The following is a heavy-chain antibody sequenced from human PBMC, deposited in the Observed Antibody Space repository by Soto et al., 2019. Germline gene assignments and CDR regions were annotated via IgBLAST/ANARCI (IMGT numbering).Heavy chain of an antibody. CDR3: ARDSGYSYARGDYFDY. Sequence: QVQLQESGPGLVKPSETLSLTCTVSGGSISSYYWSWIRQPPGKGLEWIGYIYYSGSTNYNPSLQSRVTISVDTSKKQFSLKLSSVTAADTAVYYCARDSGYSYARGDYFDYWGQGTLVTVSS. CDR1: GGSISSYY. J-gene: IGHJ4*02. V-gene: IGHV4-59*01. D-gene: IGHD5-18*01. CDR2: IYYSGST.